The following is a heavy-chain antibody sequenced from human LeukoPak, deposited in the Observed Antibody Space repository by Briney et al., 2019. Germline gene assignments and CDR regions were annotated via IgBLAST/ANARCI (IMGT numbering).Heavy chain of an antibody. CDR1: GFTVNTYD. Sequence: GGSLRLSCAASGFTVNTYDMHWVRQAPGEGPEWIAYFGISGTIYYADSVRGRFTISRDNAKNSLFLQMNSLRVDDTAIYYCAGYGVYPYWGQGTPVTASS. CDR2: FGISGTI. V-gene: IGHV3-48*01. D-gene: IGHD4-17*01. CDR3: AGYGVYPY. J-gene: IGHJ4*02.